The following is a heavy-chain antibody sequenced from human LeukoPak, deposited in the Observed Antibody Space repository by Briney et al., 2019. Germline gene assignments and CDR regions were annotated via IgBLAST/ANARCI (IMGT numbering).Heavy chain of an antibody. CDR1: GFTFSRYW. CDR3: ARDLVDYVSGSYYPLFDY. Sequence: PGGSLRLSCAASGFTFSRYWMHWVRQAPGKGLVWVSRINTDGSSTSYADSVKGRFTISRDNAKNTLYLQMNSLRAEDTAVYYCARDLVDYVSGSYYPLFDYWGQGTLVTVSS. J-gene: IGHJ4*02. V-gene: IGHV3-74*01. CDR2: INTDGSST. D-gene: IGHD3-10*01.